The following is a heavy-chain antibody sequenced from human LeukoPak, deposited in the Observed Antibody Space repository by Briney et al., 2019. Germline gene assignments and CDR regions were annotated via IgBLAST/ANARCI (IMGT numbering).Heavy chain of an antibody. D-gene: IGHD3-22*01. J-gene: IGHJ4*02. CDR2: ISYDGSNK. V-gene: IGHV3-30*04. CDR1: GFTFSSYA. Sequence: PGGSLRLSCAASGFTFSSYAMHWVRQAPGKGLEWAAVISYDGSNKYYADSVKGRFTISRDNSKNTLYLQMNSLRAEDTAVYYCARDRYITMIVVVTYGLGYWGQGTLVTVSS. CDR3: ARDRYITMIVVVTYGLGY.